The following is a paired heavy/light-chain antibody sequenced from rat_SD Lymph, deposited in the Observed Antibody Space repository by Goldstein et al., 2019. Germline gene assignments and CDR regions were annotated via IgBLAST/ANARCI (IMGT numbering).Light chain of an antibody. V-gene: IGKV12S34*01. CDR2: DAN. Sequence: DIQMTQSPASLSASLGETVTIECRASEDIYSNLAWYQQKPGNSPQLLIYDANSLADGVPSRFSGSGSGTQYSLKINSLQSEDVASYFCQQYNNYPWTFGGGTKLELK. J-gene: IGKJ1*01. CDR3: QQYNNYPWT. CDR1: EDIYSN.
Heavy chain of an antibody. Sequence: EVKLQQSGDELVRPGASVKMSCKASGYTFTDYAMHWVKQSPGQGLEWIGTIIPLIDTTSYNQKFKGKATLTADKSSNTAYMELSRLTSEDSAVYYCARSFYVYYGFPGYFDYWGQGVMVTVSS. CDR2: IIPLIDTT. CDR1: GYTFTDYA. CDR3: ARSFYVYYGFPGYFDY. D-gene: IGHD1-6*01. V-gene: IGHV1-65*01. J-gene: IGHJ2*01.